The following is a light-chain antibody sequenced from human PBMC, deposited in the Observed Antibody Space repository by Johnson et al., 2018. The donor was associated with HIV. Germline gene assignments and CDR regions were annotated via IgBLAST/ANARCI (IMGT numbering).Light chain of an antibody. CDR3: ATWDNSLNVYV. J-gene: IGLJ1*01. CDR1: SSDMGNYA. CDR2: DND. V-gene: IGLV1-51*01. Sequence: QSILTQPPSVSAAPGQKVTISCSGSSSDMGNYAVSWYQQLPGTAPKLLISDNDKRPSGIPDRFSGSKSGASATLDITGLPTGAEADFYCATWDNSLNVYVFGTWTKVTVL.